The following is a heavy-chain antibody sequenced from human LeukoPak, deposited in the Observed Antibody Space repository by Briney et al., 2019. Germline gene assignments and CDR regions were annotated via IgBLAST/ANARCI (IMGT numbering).Heavy chain of an antibody. Sequence: GGSLKHSCAGSGFIFGDSAIHWVRQDSGKGLEWVGLIDRKVKGYATAFAASVKGRFTISRDDSQNTAFLHMDTLKTEDTALYYCTKDSGTYNWLDPWGQGTLVTVSS. J-gene: IGHJ5*02. D-gene: IGHD1-26*01. CDR3: TKDSGTYNWLDP. V-gene: IGHV3-73*01. CDR1: GFIFGDSA. CDR2: IDRKVKGYAT.